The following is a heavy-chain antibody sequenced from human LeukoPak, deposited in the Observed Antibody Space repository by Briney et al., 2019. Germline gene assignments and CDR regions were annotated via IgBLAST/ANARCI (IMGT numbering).Heavy chain of an antibody. V-gene: IGHV3-53*01. CDR3: ARVDVVTVGKNAFDI. Sequence: PGGSLRLSCAASGFPVSSNYMSWVRQAPGKGLEWVSVTYTGGSTNYADSVKGRFSISRDNSKNTLYLQMNSLRAEDTAVYYCARVDVVTVGKNAFDIWGQGTMVTVSS. CDR2: TYTGGST. CDR1: GFPVSSNY. J-gene: IGHJ3*02. D-gene: IGHD4-23*01.